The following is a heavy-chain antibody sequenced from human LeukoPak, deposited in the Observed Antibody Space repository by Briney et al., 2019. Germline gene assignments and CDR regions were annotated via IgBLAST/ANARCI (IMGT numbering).Heavy chain of an antibody. CDR1: GGSFSGYY. CDR2: INHSGST. D-gene: IGHD3-3*01. CDR3: ARGLWSGYYVDV. J-gene: IGHJ6*04. V-gene: IGHV4-34*01. Sequence: ASETLSLTCAVYGGSFSGYYWSWIRQPPGRGLEWIGEINHSGSTNYNPSLKSRVTISVDTSKNQFSLKLSSVTAADTAVYYCARGLWSGYYVDVWGKGTTVTVSS.